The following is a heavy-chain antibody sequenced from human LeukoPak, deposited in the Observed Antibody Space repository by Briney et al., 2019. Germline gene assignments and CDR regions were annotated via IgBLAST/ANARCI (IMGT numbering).Heavy chain of an antibody. CDR1: GGTFSSYA. Sequence: SVKVSCKASGGTFSSYAISWVRQAPGQGLEWMGGIILIFGTANYAQKFQGRVTITTDESTSTAYMELSSLRSEDTAVYYCAISPGIAAAGSDYWGQGTLVTVSS. D-gene: IGHD6-13*01. J-gene: IGHJ4*02. CDR2: IILIFGTA. CDR3: AISPGIAAAGSDY. V-gene: IGHV1-69*05.